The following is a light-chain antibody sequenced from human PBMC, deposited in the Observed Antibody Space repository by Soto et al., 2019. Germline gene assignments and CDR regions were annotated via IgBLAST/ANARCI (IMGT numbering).Light chain of an antibody. J-gene: IGKJ1*01. V-gene: IGKV1-5*01. CDR3: QQYSSYPT. Sequence: DIQMTQSPSTLSASVGDRVTITCRASQSISSWLAWYQQKPGKAPKFLIYDASSLESGVPSRFSGSGSGTEFTLTNSSLQPDDIASYYCQQYSSYPTFGQGTKVEIK. CDR2: DAS. CDR1: QSISSW.